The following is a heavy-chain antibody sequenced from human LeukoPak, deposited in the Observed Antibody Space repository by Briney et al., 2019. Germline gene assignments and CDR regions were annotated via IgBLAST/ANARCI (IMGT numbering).Heavy chain of an antibody. V-gene: IGHV3-21*01. D-gene: IGHD3-22*01. CDR3: AREYLYYYDSSGSDY. CDR2: ISSSSSYI. Sequence: PGGSLRLSCAASGFTFSSYSMNWVRQAPGKGLEWVSSISSSSSYIYYADSVKGRFTISRDNAKNSLYLQMNSLRAEDTAVYYCAREYLYYYDSSGSDYWGQGTLVTVSS. J-gene: IGHJ4*02. CDR1: GFTFSSYS.